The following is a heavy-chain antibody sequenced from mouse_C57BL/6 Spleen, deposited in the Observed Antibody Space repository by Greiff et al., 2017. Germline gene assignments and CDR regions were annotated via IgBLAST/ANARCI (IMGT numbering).Heavy chain of an antibody. CDR3: ARHEKLRYYFDY. CDR2: ISSGGSYT. Sequence: EVQGVESGGDLVKPGGSLKLSCAASGFTFSSYGMSWVRQTPDKRLEWVATISSGGSYTYYPDSVKGRFTISRDNAKNTLYLQMSSLKSEDTAMYYCARHEKLRYYFDYWGQGTTLTVSS. V-gene: IGHV5-6*01. CDR1: GFTFSSYG. D-gene: IGHD1-1*01. J-gene: IGHJ2*01.